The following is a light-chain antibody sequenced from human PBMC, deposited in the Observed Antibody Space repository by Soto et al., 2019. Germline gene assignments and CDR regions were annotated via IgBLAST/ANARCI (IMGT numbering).Light chain of an antibody. V-gene: IGKV3-20*01. CDR2: GAS. CDR3: QQYGRSPFT. CDR1: QSVSSN. Sequence: EIVMAESPATLSVSPGERATLSCRASQSVSSNLAWCQQRPGQAPRLLIYGASSRATGVPDRFSASGSGTDFTLTISRLEPEDFAVYYCQQYGRSPFTFGPGTKVDI. J-gene: IGKJ3*01.